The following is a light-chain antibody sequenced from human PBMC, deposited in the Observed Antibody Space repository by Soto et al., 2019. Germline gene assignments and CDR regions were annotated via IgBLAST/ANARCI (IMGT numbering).Light chain of an antibody. Sequence: QPVLTQPPSASGTPGQRVTISCSGSSSNIGSHTVNWYQQLPGTAPKLLIYSNNQRPSGVPARFSGSKSGTSASLAISGLQSEDEADYYCAAWDDSLNGYVFGTGTQLTVL. CDR1: SSNIGSHT. V-gene: IGLV1-44*01. CDR3: AAWDDSLNGYV. CDR2: SNN. J-gene: IGLJ1*01.